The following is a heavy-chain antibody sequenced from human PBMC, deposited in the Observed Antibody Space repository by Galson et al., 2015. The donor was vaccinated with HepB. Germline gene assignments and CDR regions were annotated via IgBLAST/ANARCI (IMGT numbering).Heavy chain of an antibody. D-gene: IGHD5-24*01. Sequence: SLRLSCAASGVTLNRYWVHWVRQVPGKGLVWVARINEDGSSRAYADSVRGRFTISRDNAKNMLYLEMNSLRAEDTAVYYCAKDHGGPNDYWGQGTLVTVSS. CDR3: AKDHGGPNDY. CDR2: INEDGSSR. V-gene: IGHV3-74*01. J-gene: IGHJ4*02. CDR1: GVTLNRYW.